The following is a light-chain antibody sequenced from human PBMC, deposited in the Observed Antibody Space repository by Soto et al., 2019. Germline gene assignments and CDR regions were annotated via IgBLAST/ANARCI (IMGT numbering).Light chain of an antibody. CDR1: QSVSSSY. CDR2: GAS. J-gene: IGKJ4*01. V-gene: IGKV3-20*01. CDR3: QQYGSSFLT. Sequence: EIVLTQSPGTLSLSPGERATLSCRASQSVSSSYLAWYQQKPGQAPRPLIYGASSRATGIPYRFSGSGSGTAFTITISRLEPEDFAVYYCQQYGSSFLTFGGETKVEIK.